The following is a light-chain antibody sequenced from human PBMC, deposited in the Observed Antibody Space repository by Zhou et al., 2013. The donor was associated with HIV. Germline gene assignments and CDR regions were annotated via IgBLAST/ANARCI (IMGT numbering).Light chain of an antibody. CDR3: QQYYSYPRT. J-gene: IGKJ1*01. V-gene: IGKV1-5*03. Sequence: DIQMIQSPSTLSASVGDRVTITCRASQDINNWLAWYQQKPGKAPKLLIYKASNLESGVPSRFSGSGSGTDFTLTISCLQSEDFATYYCQQYYSYPRTFGQGTKVE. CDR2: KAS. CDR1: QDINNW.